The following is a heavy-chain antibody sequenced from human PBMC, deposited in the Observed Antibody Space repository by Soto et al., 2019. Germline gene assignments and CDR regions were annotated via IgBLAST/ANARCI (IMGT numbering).Heavy chain of an antibody. CDR3: ARDFGYYDSSGSLQGY. CDR2: ISSSSSTI. CDR1: GFTFSSYS. Sequence: GRSLRLSCAASGFTFSSYSMNWVRQAPGKGLEWVSYISSSSSTIYYADSVKGRFTISRDNAKNSLYLQMNSLRDEDTAVYYCARDFGYYDSSGSLQGYWGQGTLVTVSS. D-gene: IGHD3-22*01. J-gene: IGHJ4*02. V-gene: IGHV3-48*02.